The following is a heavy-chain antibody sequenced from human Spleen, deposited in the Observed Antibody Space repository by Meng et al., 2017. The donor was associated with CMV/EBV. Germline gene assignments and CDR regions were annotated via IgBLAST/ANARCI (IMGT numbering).Heavy chain of an antibody. CDR1: GGSFCGYY. J-gene: IGHJ4*02. CDR3: ARIHDYYGSGSYDY. Sequence: QLQLQQCGAGLLKPSXXLSLTCAVYGGSFCGYYWSWIRQPPGKGLEWIGEINHSGSTNYNPSLKSRVTISVDTSKNQFSLKLSSVTAADTAVYYCARIHDYYGSGSYDYWGQGPLVTVSS. CDR2: INHSGST. D-gene: IGHD3-10*01. V-gene: IGHV4-34*01.